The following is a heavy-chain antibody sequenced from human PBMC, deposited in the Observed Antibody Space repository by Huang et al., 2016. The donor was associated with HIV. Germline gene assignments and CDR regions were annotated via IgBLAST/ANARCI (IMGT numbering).Heavy chain of an antibody. D-gene: IGHD1-1*01. V-gene: IGHV3-23*01. Sequence: EVQLLESGGGLVQPGGSLRLSCAASGFTFNSYAMSWVRQAPGKGLEWVSTISGSGLTKYYADSVKGRFTISRDNSKNTLYLQINSLRAEDTAVYYCAKDSDYNWHHCDYWGQGNLVSVSS. CDR2: ISGSGLTK. CDR3: AKDSDYNWHHCDY. J-gene: IGHJ4*02. CDR1: GFTFNSYA.